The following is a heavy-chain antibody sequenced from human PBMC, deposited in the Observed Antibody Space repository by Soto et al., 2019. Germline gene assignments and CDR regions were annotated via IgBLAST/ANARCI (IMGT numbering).Heavy chain of an antibody. CDR3: VRVLKSIGWDNDVFDI. V-gene: IGHV3-74*01. Sequence: VGSLRLSCAAPGFSLSVSWLSSVRQAPGKGLAWVSRIDTYGSATKYADSVEGRFSISKDNAENTLYLQMNNLRADDTAVYYCVRVLKSIGWDNDVFDIWGQGTMVTVSS. D-gene: IGHD6-19*01. CDR2: IDTYGSAT. J-gene: IGHJ3*02. CDR1: GFSLSVSW.